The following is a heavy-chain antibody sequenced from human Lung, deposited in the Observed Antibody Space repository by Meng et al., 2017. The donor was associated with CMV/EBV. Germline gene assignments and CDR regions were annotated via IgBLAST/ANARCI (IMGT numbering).Heavy chain of an antibody. J-gene: IGHJ6*02. Sequence: SCAASGFTFSSYWMSWVRQAPGKGLEWVANIKQDGSEKYYVDSVKGRFTISRDNAKNSLYLQMNSLRAEDTAVYYCARWRSGYYHYYYGMDVWRQGTTVTVSS. CDR1: GFTFSSYW. CDR3: ARWRSGYYHYYYGMDV. D-gene: IGHD3-22*01. CDR2: IKQDGSEK. V-gene: IGHV3-7*01.